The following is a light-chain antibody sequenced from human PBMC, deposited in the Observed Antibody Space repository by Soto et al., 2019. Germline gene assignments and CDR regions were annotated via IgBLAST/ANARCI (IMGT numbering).Light chain of an antibody. V-gene: IGLV2-14*01. CDR2: EVR. Sequence: QSALTQPASVSGSPGPSITISCAGTMRDVGAYNLVSWYQQHPGRAPQLIIYEVRNRPSGISFRFSRSKSGNTASLTISGLQAEDEADYYCSSYTAKSSLIFGGGTKLTVL. J-gene: IGLJ2*01. CDR1: MRDVGAYNL. CDR3: SSYTAKSSLI.